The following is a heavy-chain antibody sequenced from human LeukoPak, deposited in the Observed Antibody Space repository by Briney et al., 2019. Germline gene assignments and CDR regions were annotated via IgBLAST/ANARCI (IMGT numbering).Heavy chain of an antibody. J-gene: IGHJ4*02. Sequence: ASVKVSCKASKYTLTDHDIHWVRQAPGQRLEWMGWINPGNGNTKYSQKFQGRVTITRDTSASIAYMELSSLTSEDTAVYYCANWAGTPVGYFSSPLDFWGQGTLITVSS. CDR2: INPGNGNT. V-gene: IGHV1-3*01. CDR3: ANWAGTPVGYFSSPLDF. D-gene: IGHD2-2*01. CDR1: KYTLTDHD.